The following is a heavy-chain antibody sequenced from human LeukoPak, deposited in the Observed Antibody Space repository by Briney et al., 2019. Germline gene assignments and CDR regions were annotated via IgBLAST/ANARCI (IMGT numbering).Heavy chain of an antibody. J-gene: IGHJ4*02. CDR2: LSTNSRSL. Sequence: GSLRLSCAVSGFIFRNYDMNWVRQAPGKGLEWVSYLSTNSRSLHYTNSVKGRFTISRDNARNSLYLQMSSLRAEDTAVYYCARYPGHSSGWCDYWGQGTLVTVSS. V-gene: IGHV3-48*01. CDR3: ARYPGHSSGWCDY. D-gene: IGHD6-19*01. CDR1: GFIFRNYD.